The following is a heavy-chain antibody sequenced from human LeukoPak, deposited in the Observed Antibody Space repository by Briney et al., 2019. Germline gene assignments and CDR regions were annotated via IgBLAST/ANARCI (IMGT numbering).Heavy chain of an antibody. J-gene: IGHJ4*02. Sequence: GGPLRLSCAASGFTFSSYGMHWVRQAPGKGLEWVAVISYDGSNKYYADSVKGRFTISRDNSKNTLYLQMNSLRAEDTAVYYCAREGADTVRYDYWGQGTLVTVSS. CDR3: AREGADTVRYDY. D-gene: IGHD3-16*01. V-gene: IGHV3-30*03. CDR2: ISYDGSNK. CDR1: GFTFSSYG.